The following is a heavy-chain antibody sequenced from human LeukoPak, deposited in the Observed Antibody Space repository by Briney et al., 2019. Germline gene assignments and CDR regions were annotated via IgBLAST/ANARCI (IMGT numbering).Heavy chain of an antibody. V-gene: IGHV3-30*02. CDR1: GFTFSNYG. CDR2: IRYDGSDK. D-gene: IGHD4-17*01. Sequence: GGSLRLSCAASGFTFSNYGTHWVRQAPGKGLEWVAFIRYDGSDKYYEDSLKGRFTISRDNSKNTVYLQMNSLRAEDTAVYYCAKSHTMAQSDYGDFGYWGQGTLVTVSS. J-gene: IGHJ4*02. CDR3: AKSHTMAQSDYGDFGY.